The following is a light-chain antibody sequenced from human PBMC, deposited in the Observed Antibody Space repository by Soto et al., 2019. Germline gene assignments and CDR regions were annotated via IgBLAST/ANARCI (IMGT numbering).Light chain of an antibody. V-gene: IGLV1-40*01. CDR3: QTYDSSLSAPYV. Sequence: QSVLTQPPSVSGAPGQWVTISCTGSSSNIGADYDVQWYQQLPGTAPKLIIYGNSERPSGVPDRFSGSKSCNSASLAITCLQAEDEADYYCQTYDSSLSAPYVFGSGTKLTVL. CDR1: SSNIGADYD. J-gene: IGLJ1*01. CDR2: GNS.